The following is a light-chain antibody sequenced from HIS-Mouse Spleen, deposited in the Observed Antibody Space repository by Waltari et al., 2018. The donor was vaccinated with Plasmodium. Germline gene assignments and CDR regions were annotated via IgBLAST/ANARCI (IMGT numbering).Light chain of an antibody. Sequence: QSALTQPRSVSGSPGQSVTISCTGTSSDVGGYNYVSWYQQHPGKAPKLMFYDVNKRPSGVPERFAGSKSDNAASLAISGRQAEDEADYYCCSYAGSYTYVFGTGTKVTVL. CDR3: CSYAGSYTYV. CDR2: DVN. CDR1: SSDVGGYNY. J-gene: IGLJ1*01. V-gene: IGLV2-11*01.